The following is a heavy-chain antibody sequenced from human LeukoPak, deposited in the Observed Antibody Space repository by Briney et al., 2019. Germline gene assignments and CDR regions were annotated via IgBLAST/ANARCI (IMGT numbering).Heavy chain of an antibody. CDR2: ISYDGSNK. CDR3: AKDRRSPHPEDAFDI. Sequence: PGGSLRLSCAASRFTFSRYGMHWVRQAPSKGLEWVAVISYDGSNKYYVDSVKGRFTISRDNSKNTLYLQMNSLRAEDTAVYYCAKDRRSPHPEDAFDIWGQGTMVTVSS. CDR1: RFTFSRYG. V-gene: IGHV3-30*18. D-gene: IGHD6-6*01. J-gene: IGHJ3*02.